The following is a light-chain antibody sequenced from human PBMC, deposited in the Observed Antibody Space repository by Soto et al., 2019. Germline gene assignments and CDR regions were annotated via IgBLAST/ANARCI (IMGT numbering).Light chain of an antibody. CDR3: AAWDDSLSGVV. Sequence: QLVLTQPPSASGTPGQRVTISCSGSTSNLGSNFVYWYQQVPGAAPKLLISRNDQRPSRVPDRFSGSKSGTSASLAISGLRSEDEADYHCAAWDDSLSGVVFGGGTKVTVL. CDR1: TSNLGSNF. J-gene: IGLJ3*02. CDR2: RND. V-gene: IGLV1-47*01.